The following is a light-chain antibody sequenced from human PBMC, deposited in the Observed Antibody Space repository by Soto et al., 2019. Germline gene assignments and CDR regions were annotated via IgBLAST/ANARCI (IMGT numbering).Light chain of an antibody. J-gene: IGLJ3*02. CDR3: QSYDDSLSGWV. V-gene: IGLV1-40*01. CDR2: GNS. Sequence: QSVLTQPPSVSGAPGQRVTISCTGSSCNIGAGHALHWYQHLPGAAPKLLMYGNSDRPSGVPDRFSGSKSGTSASLAITGLQPEDEADYYCQSYDDSLSGWVFGGGTKLTVL. CDR1: SCNIGAGHA.